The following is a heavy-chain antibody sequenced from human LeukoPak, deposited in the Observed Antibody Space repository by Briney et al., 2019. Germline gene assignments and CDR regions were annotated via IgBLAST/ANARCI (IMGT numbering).Heavy chain of an antibody. V-gene: IGHV1-46*01. Sequence: ASVKVSCKASGYTFTSYYMHWVRQAPGQGLEWMGIINPSGGSTSYAQKFQGRVTMTRDTSISTAYMELSRLRSDDTAVYYCARGAAGTVSYWGQGTLVTVSS. D-gene: IGHD6-13*01. CDR3: ARGAAGTVSY. CDR1: GYTFTSYY. J-gene: IGHJ4*02. CDR2: INPSGGST.